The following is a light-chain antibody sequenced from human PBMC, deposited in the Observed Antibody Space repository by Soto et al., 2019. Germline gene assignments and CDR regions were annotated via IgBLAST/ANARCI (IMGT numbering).Light chain of an antibody. CDR2: DAS. CDR1: QSVSRY. V-gene: IGKV3-11*01. Sequence: EIVLTQSPATLYLSPGERATLSCRASQSVSRYLAWYQQKPGQAPRLLIYDASNRATGIPARFSGSGSGTDFTLTISSLEAEDFAVYYCQQRSNWPLTFGGGTKVEIK. CDR3: QQRSNWPLT. J-gene: IGKJ4*01.